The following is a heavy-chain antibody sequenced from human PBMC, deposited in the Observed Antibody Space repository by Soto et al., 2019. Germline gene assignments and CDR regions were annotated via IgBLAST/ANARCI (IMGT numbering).Heavy chain of an antibody. J-gene: IGHJ4*02. D-gene: IGHD3-22*01. CDR1: GGSIRSDGFY. CDR2: IYHSGST. CDR3: ARGGDSYYDSSGLFDY. V-gene: IGHV4-30-2*01. Sequence: QVLLQESGPGLVKPSQTLSLTCTVSGGSIRSDGFYWTWVRHLPGKGLEWVGFIYHSGSTYYNPSLKSRVTISVDRSKNQFSLKLSSVTAADTAVYYCARGGDSYYDSSGLFDYWGQGTLVTVSS.